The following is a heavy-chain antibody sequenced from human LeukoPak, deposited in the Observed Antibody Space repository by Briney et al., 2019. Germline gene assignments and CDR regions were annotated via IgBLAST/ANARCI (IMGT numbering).Heavy chain of an antibody. Sequence: SETLSLTCTVSGYSISSGYYWGWIRQPPGKGLEWIGSIYHSGSTYYNPSLKSRVTISVDTSKNQFSLKLSSVTAADTAVYCCAREPSLYDFWSGPINWFDPWGQGTLVTVSS. J-gene: IGHJ5*02. CDR1: GYSISSGYY. D-gene: IGHD3-3*01. CDR2: IYHSGST. V-gene: IGHV4-38-2*02. CDR3: AREPSLYDFWSGPINWFDP.